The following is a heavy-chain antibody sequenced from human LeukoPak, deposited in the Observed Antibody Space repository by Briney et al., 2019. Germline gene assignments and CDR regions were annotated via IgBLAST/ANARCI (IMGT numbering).Heavy chain of an antibody. CDR3: VREPCRSAGSCYTSGFDC. D-gene: IGHD2-15*01. V-gene: IGHV3-74*01. J-gene: IGHJ4*02. CDR1: GVTFSRYW. Sequence: GGSLRLSCAASGVTFSRYWMHWVRQAPGKGLVWVSRIKNDGRSTTYADSVKGRFPISRDNAKHTLYLQLNSLRAEDTAVYYCVREPCRSAGSCYTSGFDCWGQGTLVTVSS. CDR2: IKNDGRST.